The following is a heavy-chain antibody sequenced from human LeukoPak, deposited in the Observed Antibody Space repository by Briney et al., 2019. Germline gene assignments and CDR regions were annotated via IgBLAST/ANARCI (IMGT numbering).Heavy chain of an antibody. CDR1: GFTFDDYA. CDR2: ISWNSGSI. D-gene: IGHD6-19*01. CDR3: AKDISSSGWYYFDY. J-gene: IGHJ4*02. V-gene: IGHV3-9*03. Sequence: GRSLRLSCAASGFTFDDYAMHWVRQAPGKGLAWVSGISWNSGSIGYADSVKGRFTISRDNAKNSLYLQMNSLRAEDMALYYCAKDISSSGWYYFDYWGQGTLVTVSS.